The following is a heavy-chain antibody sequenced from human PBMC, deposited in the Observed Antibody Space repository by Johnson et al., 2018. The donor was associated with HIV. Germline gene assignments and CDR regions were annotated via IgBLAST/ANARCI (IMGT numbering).Heavy chain of an antibody. D-gene: IGHD6-6*01. CDR1: GFTFSTYA. V-gene: IGHV3-23*04. Sequence: VQLVESGGGLVQPGGSLRSSCAASGFTFSTYATSWVRQAPGRGLEWVSAISGGGGSTHYADSVKGRFTISRDNSKNTLYLQMNSLRAEDTAVYYCASLSSSGAFDIWGQGTMVTVSS. CDR3: ASLSSSGAFDI. CDR2: ISGGGGST. J-gene: IGHJ3*02.